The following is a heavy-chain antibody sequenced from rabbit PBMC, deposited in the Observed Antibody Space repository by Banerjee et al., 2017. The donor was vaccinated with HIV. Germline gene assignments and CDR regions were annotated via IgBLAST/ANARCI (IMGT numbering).Heavy chain of an antibody. J-gene: IGHJ4*01. CDR2: IGTGSSGST. D-gene: IGHD1-1*01. CDR1: GFSVSRAYY. CDR3: ATEYVNTFNL. Sequence: QEQLEESGGDLVKPEGSLTLTCTASGFSVSRAYYMCWVRQAPGKGLEWIACIGTGSSGSTYYASWAKSRFTISQTSSTTVTLQMTSLTAADTATYFCATEYVNTFNLWGPGTLVTVS. V-gene: IGHV1S45*01.